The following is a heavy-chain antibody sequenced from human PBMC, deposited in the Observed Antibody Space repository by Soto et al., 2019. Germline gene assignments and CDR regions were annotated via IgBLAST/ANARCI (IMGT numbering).Heavy chain of an antibody. V-gene: IGHV5-10-1*01. CDR2: IDPSDSYT. J-gene: IGHJ5*02. CDR3: ARNGLLKNCSSTSCYIDGWFDP. CDR1: GYSFTSYW. D-gene: IGHD2-2*02. Sequence: PGESLKISCKGSGYSFTSYWISWVRQMPGKGLEWMGRIDPSDSYTNYSPSFQGHVTISADKSISTAYLQWSSLKASDTAMYYCARNGLLKNCSSTSCYIDGWFDPWGQGTLVTVSS.